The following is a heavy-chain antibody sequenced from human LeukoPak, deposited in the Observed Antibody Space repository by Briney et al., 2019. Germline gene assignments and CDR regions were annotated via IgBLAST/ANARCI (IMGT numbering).Heavy chain of an antibody. V-gene: IGHV1-2*02. D-gene: IGHD6-13*01. CDR1: GYTFTGYY. CDR3: ARDRSSSWYSKYYFDY. J-gene: IGHJ4*02. CDR2: INPNSGGT. Sequence: ASVKVSFKASGYTFTGYYMHWVRQAPGQGLEWMGWINPNSGGTNYAQKFQGRVTMTRDTSISTAYMELSRLRSDDTAVYYCARDRSSSWYSKYYFDYWGQGTLVTVSS.